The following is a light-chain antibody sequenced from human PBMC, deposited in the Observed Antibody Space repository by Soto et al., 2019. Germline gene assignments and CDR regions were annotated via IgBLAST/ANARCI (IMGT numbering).Light chain of an antibody. CDR2: EVS. V-gene: IGLV2-14*03. Sequence: QSVLAQPASVSGSPGQSITISCTGTSSDVGAYDLVSWYQQHPDKAPKLMIYEVSNRPSGVSYRFSGSKSVNTATLTISGLQAEDEADYYCSSYTTSSTRVFGTGTKLTVL. CDR1: SSDVGAYDL. J-gene: IGLJ1*01. CDR3: SSYTTSSTRV.